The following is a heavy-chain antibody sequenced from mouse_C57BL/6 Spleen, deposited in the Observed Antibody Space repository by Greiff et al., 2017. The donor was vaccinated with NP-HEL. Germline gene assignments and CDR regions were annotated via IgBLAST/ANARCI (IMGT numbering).Heavy chain of an antibody. CDR1: GYSITSGYY. J-gene: IGHJ3*01. Sequence: EVKLQESGPGLVKPSQSLSLTCSVTGYSITSGYYWNWIRQFPGNKLEWMGYISYDGSNNYNPSLKNRISITRDTSKNQFFLKLNSVTTEDTATYYCARDGEAWFAYWGQGTLVTVSA. CDR3: ARDGEAWFAY. V-gene: IGHV3-6*01. CDR2: ISYDGSN.